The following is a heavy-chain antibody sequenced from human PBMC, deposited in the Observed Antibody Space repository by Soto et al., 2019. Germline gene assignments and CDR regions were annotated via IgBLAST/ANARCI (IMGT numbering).Heavy chain of an antibody. D-gene: IGHD3-22*01. J-gene: IGHJ4*02. CDR2: IYPDDSDT. V-gene: IGHV5-51*01. CDR3: AGNGIGNSGYDYSDF. CDR1: GYRFTTYW. Sequence: GESLKISCKGSGYRFTTYWLGWLRQMPGKGLEWMGVIYPDDSDTRYSPSFQGQVTISADKSINTAYLQWSSLKASDTAMYYCAGNGIGNSGYDYSDFWGQGTLVTVSS.